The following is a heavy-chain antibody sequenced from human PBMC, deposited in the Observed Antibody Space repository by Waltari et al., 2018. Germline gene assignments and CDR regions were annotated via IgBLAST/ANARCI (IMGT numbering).Heavy chain of an antibody. CDR2: INHSGST. V-gene: IGHV4-34*01. D-gene: IGHD6-13*01. J-gene: IGHJ6*02. Sequence: QVLLQQWGEGLLKPSETLSLTCAVDGGSFSGYYWSWTRQPPGQGLEWIGEINHSGSTNYNPSLKSRVTISVDTSKNQFSLKLSSVTAADTAVYYCARGGSAAAKRRYYYGMDVWGQGTTVTVSS. CDR3: ARGGSAAAKRRYYYGMDV. CDR1: GGSFSGYY.